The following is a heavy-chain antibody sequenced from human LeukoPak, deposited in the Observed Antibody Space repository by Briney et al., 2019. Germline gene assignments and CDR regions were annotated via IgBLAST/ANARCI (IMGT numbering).Heavy chain of an antibody. V-gene: IGHV4-59*08. D-gene: IGHD5-18*01. CDR1: GGSISSYY. CDR3: ASAWIQLWSFDY. CDR2: VYNSGST. Sequence: SETLSLTCTVSGGSISSYYWSGIRQPPGKGLEGIGCVYNSGSTNYNPSLKSRVTISVDTSKNQFSLKLSSVTAAATAVYYCASAWIQLWSFDYWGQGTLVTVSS. J-gene: IGHJ4*02.